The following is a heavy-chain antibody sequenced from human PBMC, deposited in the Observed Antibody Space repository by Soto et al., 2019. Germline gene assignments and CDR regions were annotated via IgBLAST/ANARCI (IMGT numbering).Heavy chain of an antibody. V-gene: IGHV1-8*01. CDR3: AREVVDGSSLWLDP. Sequence: ASVKFYCKASGFTFSTNDINWVRQAPGRGLQWMGWMNANVDATDSPQEFKGRVTMTWNASISTAYMELSNLKSDDTAVYYCAREVVDGSSLWLDPWGQGTLVTVSS. CDR2: MNANVDAT. J-gene: IGHJ5*02. D-gene: IGHD3-10*01. CDR1: GFTFSTND.